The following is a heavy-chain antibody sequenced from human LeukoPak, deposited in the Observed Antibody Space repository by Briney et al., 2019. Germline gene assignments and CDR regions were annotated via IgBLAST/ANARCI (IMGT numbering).Heavy chain of an antibody. CDR3: ARGSSSGWHTDY. D-gene: IGHD6-19*01. Sequence: SVKVSCKASGGTFSSYAISWVRQAPGQGLEWMGGIIPIFGTANYAQKFQGRVTITADESTSTAYTELSSLRSEDTAVYYCARGSSSGWHTDYWGQGTLVTVSS. J-gene: IGHJ4*02. CDR1: GGTFSSYA. CDR2: IIPIFGTA. V-gene: IGHV1-69*13.